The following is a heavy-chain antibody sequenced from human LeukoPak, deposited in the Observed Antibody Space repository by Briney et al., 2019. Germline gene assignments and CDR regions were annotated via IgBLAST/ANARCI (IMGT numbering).Heavy chain of an antibody. D-gene: IGHD3-10*01. Sequence: SETLSLTCTVSGGSVSNYYWSWIRQSPGKGLEWIGYISHSGSVNYNPSLKSRVTMSVDTSKNQFSLKLSSVTAADTAVYYSARVKGREGSTVIIDYWGQGTLVTVSS. CDR2: ISHSGSV. J-gene: IGHJ4*02. CDR3: ARVKGREGSTVIIDY. CDR1: GGSVSNYY. V-gene: IGHV4-59*02.